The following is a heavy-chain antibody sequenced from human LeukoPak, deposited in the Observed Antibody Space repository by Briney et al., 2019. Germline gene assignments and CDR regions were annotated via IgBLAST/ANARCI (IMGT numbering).Heavy chain of an antibody. J-gene: IGHJ4*02. CDR2: IYPGDSDT. CDR3: ARPGYYGSGSYYRTDY. Sequence: GESLKISCKGSGYSFTSYWIGWVRQVPGKGLEWMGIIYPGDSDTRYSPSFQGQVTIPADKSISTAYLQWSSLKASDTAMYYCARPGYYGSGSYYRTDYWGQGTLVTVSS. CDR1: GYSFTSYW. D-gene: IGHD3-10*01. V-gene: IGHV5-51*01.